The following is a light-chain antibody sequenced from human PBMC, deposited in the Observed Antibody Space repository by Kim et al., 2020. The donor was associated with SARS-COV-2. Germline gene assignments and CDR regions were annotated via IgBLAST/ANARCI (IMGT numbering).Light chain of an antibody. V-gene: IGKV3-20*01. CDR1: QSVSSSY. CDR2: GAS. CDR3: QQYGSSLYT. Sequence: LAPGERAPLSCRASQSVSSSYLAWYQQKPGQAPRLLIYGASSRATGIPDRFSGSGSGTDFTLTISRLEPEDFAVYYCQQYGSSLYTFGQGTKLEI. J-gene: IGKJ2*01.